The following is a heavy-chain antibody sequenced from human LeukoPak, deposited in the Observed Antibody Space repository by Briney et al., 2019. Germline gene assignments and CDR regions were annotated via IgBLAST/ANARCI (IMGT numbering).Heavy chain of an antibody. CDR1: GGSISSYY. D-gene: IGHD7-27*01. CDR2: IYYSGST. CDR3: ARSLTGVYWYFDL. V-gene: IGHV4-59*08. Sequence: SETLSLTCTVSGGSISSYYWSWIRQPPGKGLEWIGYIYYSGSTNYNPSLKSRVTISVDTSKNQFSLKLSSVTAADTAVYYCARSLTGVYWYFDLWGRGTLVTVSS. J-gene: IGHJ2*01.